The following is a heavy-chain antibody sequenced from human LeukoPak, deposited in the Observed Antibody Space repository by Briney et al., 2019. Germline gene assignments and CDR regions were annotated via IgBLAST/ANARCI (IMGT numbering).Heavy chain of an antibody. D-gene: IGHD3-16*02. CDR2: INHSGST. CDR1: GGSFSGYY. V-gene: IGHV4-34*01. CDR3: ARGGDYVGGSYRYLDY. Sequence: SETLSLTCAVYGGSFSGYYWSWIRQPPGKGLEWIGEINHSGSTNYNPSLKSRVTISVDTSKNQFSLKLSSVTAADTAVYYCARGGDYVGGSYRYLDYWGQGTLVTVSS. J-gene: IGHJ4*02.